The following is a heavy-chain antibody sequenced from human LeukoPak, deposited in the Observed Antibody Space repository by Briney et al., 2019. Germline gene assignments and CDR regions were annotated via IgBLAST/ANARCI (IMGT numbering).Heavy chain of an antibody. J-gene: IGHJ4*02. CDR1: GFTFSNYV. D-gene: IGHD6-13*01. CDR3: AREESSLVLGGLAY. Sequence: GRSLRLSCAASGFTFSNYVIHWVRQAPGKGLEWVTFIQTDGNTKYYADSVRGRFTISRDNSKNTVSLQMNSLRAEDTAVYYCAREESSLVLGGLAYWGQGNLVTVSS. V-gene: IGHV3-33*01. CDR2: IQTDGNTK.